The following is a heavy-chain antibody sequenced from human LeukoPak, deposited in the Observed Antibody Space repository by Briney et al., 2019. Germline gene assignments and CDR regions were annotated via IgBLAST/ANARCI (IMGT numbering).Heavy chain of an antibody. V-gene: IGHV3-30*04. Sequence: GGSLRLSCAASGFTFSSYAMHWVRQAPGKGLEWVAVISYDGSNKYYADSVKGRFTISRDNSKNTLYPQMNSLRAEDTAVYYCARDLKHIVVVGGFDYWGQGTLVTVSS. D-gene: IGHD2-21*01. J-gene: IGHJ4*02. CDR3: ARDLKHIVVVGGFDY. CDR1: GFTFSSYA. CDR2: ISYDGSNK.